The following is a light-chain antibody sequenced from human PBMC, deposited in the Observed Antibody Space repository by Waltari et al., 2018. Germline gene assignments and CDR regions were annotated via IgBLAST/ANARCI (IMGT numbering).Light chain of an antibody. CDR1: QSLLHSNGYNY. Sequence: DIVMTQSPLSLPVTPGEPASISCRSSQSLLHSNGYNYLDWYLQKPGQSPQLLIYLGSNRASGVPDRFSGSGSGTDFTLKISRVEAEDVGVYYCMQASGYTFGQGTKLEIK. J-gene: IGKJ2*01. CDR2: LGS. V-gene: IGKV2-28*01. CDR3: MQASGYT.